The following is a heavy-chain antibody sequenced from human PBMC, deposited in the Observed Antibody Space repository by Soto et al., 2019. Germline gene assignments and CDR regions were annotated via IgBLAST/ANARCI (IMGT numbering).Heavy chain of an antibody. CDR1: GFTFSNAW. CDR2: IKSKTDGGTT. V-gene: IGHV3-15*01. Sequence: GGSLRLSCAASGFTFSNAWMSWVRQAPGKGLERVGRIKSKTDGGTTDYAAPVKGRFTISRDDSKNTLYLQMNSLRPDDTAVYYCARDRLRYNWNDFPYYYYGMDVWGQGTPVTVSS. D-gene: IGHD1-1*01. J-gene: IGHJ6*02. CDR3: ARDRLRYNWNDFPYYYYGMDV.